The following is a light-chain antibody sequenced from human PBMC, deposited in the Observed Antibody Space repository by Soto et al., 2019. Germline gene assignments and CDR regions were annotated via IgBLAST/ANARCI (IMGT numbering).Light chain of an antibody. CDR1: SSNIGAGYD. CDR3: QSYDSSLSAVV. Sequence: QSVLTQPPSVSGAPGQRVTISCTGSSSNIGAGYDVHWYQQLPGTAPKLLIYGNSNRPSGVPDRFSGSKSGTSASLAITGLQAEDEADYYCQSYDSSLSAVVFGGVTKVPVL. V-gene: IGLV1-40*01. J-gene: IGLJ2*01. CDR2: GNS.